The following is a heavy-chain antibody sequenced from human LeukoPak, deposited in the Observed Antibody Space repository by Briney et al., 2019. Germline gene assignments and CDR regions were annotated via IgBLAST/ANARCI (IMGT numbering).Heavy chain of an antibody. D-gene: IGHD2-2*01. Sequence: PSETLSLTCTVSGGSISSGGYYWSWLRQHPGKGLEWIGYIYYSGSTYHNPSLKSRVTISVDTSKNQFSLKLSSVTAADTAVYYCARVTSPDYYYYYMDVWGKGTTVTVSS. CDR3: ARVTSPDYYYYYMDV. J-gene: IGHJ6*03. V-gene: IGHV4-31*03. CDR2: IYYSGST. CDR1: GGSISSGGYY.